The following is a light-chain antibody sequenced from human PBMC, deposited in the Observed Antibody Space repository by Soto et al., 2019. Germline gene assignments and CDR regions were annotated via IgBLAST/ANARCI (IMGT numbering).Light chain of an antibody. J-gene: IGKJ1*01. V-gene: IGKV3-15*01. CDR2: AAS. Sequence: EIVVSQSPATLSVSPGERATLSCRASQSVGSDLAWYQQKPGQAPRLLIYAASNRATGIPARFSGSGSGTEFTLTISSRQSEDFAVYYCQQYTNWPPWTFGQGTKVEIK. CDR3: QQYTNWPPWT. CDR1: QSVGSD.